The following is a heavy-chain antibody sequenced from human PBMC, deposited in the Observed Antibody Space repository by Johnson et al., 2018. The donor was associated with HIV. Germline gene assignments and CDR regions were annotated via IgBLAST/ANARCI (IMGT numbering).Heavy chain of an antibody. V-gene: IGHV3-NL1*01. CDR2: IYGGGST. D-gene: IGHD6-13*01. CDR3: ARDNAAAGTPMGFDI. Sequence: QVQLVESGGGVVQPGKSMTLSCVGSGLSFSNFGIHWVRQAPGKGLEWVSVIYGGGSTNYADSVKGRFTISRDNSKNTLYLQMNSLRAEDTAVYYCARDNAAAGTPMGFDIWGQGTMVTVSS. CDR1: GLSFSNFG. J-gene: IGHJ3*02.